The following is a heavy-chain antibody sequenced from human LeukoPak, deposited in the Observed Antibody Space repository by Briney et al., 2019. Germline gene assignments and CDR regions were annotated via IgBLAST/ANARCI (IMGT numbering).Heavy chain of an antibody. CDR1: GFTFTNYA. CDR3: AKVVAVAQFDY. D-gene: IGHD6-19*01. CDR2: ISYDSSNK. Sequence: GRPLRLSCTASGFTFTNYAMHWVRQAPGKGLEWLAVISYDSSNKYYADSVKGRFTISRDNSKNTLYLQMSSLRAEDTAVYYCAKVVAVAQFDYWGQGTLVTVSS. V-gene: IGHV3-30*18. J-gene: IGHJ4*02.